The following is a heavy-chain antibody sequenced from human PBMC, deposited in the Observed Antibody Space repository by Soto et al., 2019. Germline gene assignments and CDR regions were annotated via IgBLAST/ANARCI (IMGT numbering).Heavy chain of an antibody. V-gene: IGHV1-69*02. D-gene: IGHD2-2*02. CDR1: EDTFSIYT. CDR2: VLPFLDVT. J-gene: IGHJ4*02. CDR3: ASSFTVPAAIGY. Sequence: ASVKVSCKTSEDTFSIYTLSWVRQAPGQGLVWMGRVLPFLDVTTYSQRFQGRVTITADRSTTTAYMELSSLTFEDTAVYYCASSFTVPAAIGYWGQGTLVTVSS.